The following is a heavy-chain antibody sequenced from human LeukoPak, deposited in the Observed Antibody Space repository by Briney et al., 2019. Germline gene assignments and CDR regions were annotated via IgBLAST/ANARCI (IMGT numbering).Heavy chain of an antibody. D-gene: IGHD3-10*01. J-gene: IGHJ4*02. CDR1: GFTFSSYA. CDR2: ISGSGATT. Sequence: PGGSLRLSCAASGFTFSSYAMSWVRQAPGKGLEWVSAISGSGATTYYADSVKGRFTISRDKSNNTLYLQMNSLRAEDTAVYYCAKDYAYYYGAGIGWFDYWGQGTLVTVSS. CDR3: AKDYAYYYGAGIGWFDY. V-gene: IGHV3-23*01.